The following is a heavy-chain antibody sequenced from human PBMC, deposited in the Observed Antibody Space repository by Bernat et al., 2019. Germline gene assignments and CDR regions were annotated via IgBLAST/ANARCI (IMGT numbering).Heavy chain of an antibody. J-gene: IGHJ6*02. Sequence: EVQLVESGGGLVQPGGSLRLSCAASGFTVSSNYMSWVRQAPGKGLEWVSVIYSGGSTYYADSVKGRFTISSDNSKNTLYLQMNSLRAEDTAVYYCARWGVWELLFYYYGMDVWGQGTTVTVSS. CDR2: IYSGGST. D-gene: IGHD1-26*01. V-gene: IGHV3-66*01. CDR3: ARWGVWELLFYYYGMDV. CDR1: GFTVSSNY.